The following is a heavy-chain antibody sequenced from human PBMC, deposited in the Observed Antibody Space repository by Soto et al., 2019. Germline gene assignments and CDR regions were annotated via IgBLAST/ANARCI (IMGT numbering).Heavy chain of an antibody. CDR3: ARGGGIYSISWPLDY. Sequence: ASVKVSCKASGYTFTNYGISWVRQAPGQGLEWMGWTSDYNGNTYYAQKFQGRVTLTTDTSTSTAYMELRSLRSDDTAVYYCARGGGIYSISWPLDYWGQGTLVTVSS. D-gene: IGHD6-13*01. J-gene: IGHJ4*02. CDR1: GYTFTNYG. CDR2: TSDYNGNT. V-gene: IGHV1-18*04.